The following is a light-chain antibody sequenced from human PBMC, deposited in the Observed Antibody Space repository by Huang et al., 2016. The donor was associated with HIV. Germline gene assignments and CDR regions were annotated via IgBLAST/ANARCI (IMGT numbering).Light chain of an antibody. CDR1: QNVNTY. V-gene: IGKV1-39*01. CDR3: QQRFSTTIT. J-gene: IGKJ5*01. Sequence: DIQMTQSPPSLSASVGDSVTIACRASQNVNTYLNWYQQKPEQAPRLLIFAASRLRSGVPSRVSGSGSGTEFTLTISSLQLEDFATDYCQQRFSTTITFGQGTRLDIK. CDR2: AAS.